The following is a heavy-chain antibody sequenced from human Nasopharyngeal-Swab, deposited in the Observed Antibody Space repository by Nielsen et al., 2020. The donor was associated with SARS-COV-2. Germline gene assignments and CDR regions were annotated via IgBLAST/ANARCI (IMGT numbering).Heavy chain of an antibody. Sequence: TLSLTCTVSGGSISSGDYYWSWIRQPPGKALEWLALIYWDDDKRYSPSLKSRLTITKDTSKNQVVLTMTNMDPVDTATYYCAHRIVEGGYFDYWGQGTLVTVSS. D-gene: IGHD3-22*01. CDR2: IYWDDDK. V-gene: IGHV2-5*08. CDR3: AHRIVEGGYFDY. CDR1: GGSISSGDYY. J-gene: IGHJ4*02.